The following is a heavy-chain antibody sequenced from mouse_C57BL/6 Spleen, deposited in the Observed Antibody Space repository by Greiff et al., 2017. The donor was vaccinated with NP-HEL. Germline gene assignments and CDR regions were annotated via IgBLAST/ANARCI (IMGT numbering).Heavy chain of an antibody. CDR2: IDPETGGT. CDR3: TRSTMVTTFYAMDY. CDR1: GYTFTDYE. Sequence: VKLMESGAELVRPGASVTLSCKASGYTFTDYEMHWVKQTPVHGLEWIGAIDPETGGTAYNQKFKGKAILTADKSSSTAYMELRSLTSEDSAVYYCTRSTMVTTFYAMDYWGQGTSVTVSS. D-gene: IGHD2-2*01. J-gene: IGHJ4*01. V-gene: IGHV1-15*01.